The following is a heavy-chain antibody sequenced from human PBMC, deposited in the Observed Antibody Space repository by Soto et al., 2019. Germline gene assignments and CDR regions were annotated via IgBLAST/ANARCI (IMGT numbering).Heavy chain of an antibody. CDR2: NSAYNGNT. J-gene: IGHJ4*02. CDR3: SREYYYGSGPWY. CDR1: GYTFTSYG. V-gene: IGHV1-18*01. Sequence: QVQLVQSGAEVKKPGASVKVSCKASGYTFTSYGISWVRQAPGQGLEWMGWNSAYNGNTNYAKKLQGTVTITPDTPTSTPYTELRSLRSDDTAVYYWSREYYYGSGPWYWGQGTLVTVPS. D-gene: IGHD3-10*01.